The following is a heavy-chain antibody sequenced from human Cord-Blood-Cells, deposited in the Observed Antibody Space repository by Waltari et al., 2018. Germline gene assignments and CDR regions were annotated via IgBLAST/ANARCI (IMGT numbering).Heavy chain of an antibody. J-gene: IGHJ3*02. Sequence: QVHLQQSGPGMVKPSQPLSLTCTIPGDRVPSNSASRKWIRQYPSRGLEWLGRTSYRSKWYNDYAVSVKSRITINPDTSKNQFSLQLNSVTPEDTAVYYCARDIAAAGDAFDIWGQGTMVTVSS. CDR1: GDRVPSNSAS. D-gene: IGHD6-13*01. V-gene: IGHV6-1*01. CDR2: TSYRSKWYN. CDR3: ARDIAAAGDAFDI.